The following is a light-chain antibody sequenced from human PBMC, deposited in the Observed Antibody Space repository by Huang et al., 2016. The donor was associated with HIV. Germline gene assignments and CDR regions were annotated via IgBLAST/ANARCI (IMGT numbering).Light chain of an antibody. V-gene: IGKV3-20*01. CDR1: QSVSSSS. J-gene: IGKJ2*01. CDR2: GAS. CDR3: QQYDSSPYT. Sequence: EIVLTQSPDTLSLSPGERATLSCRASQSVSSSSLAWYHQRPGQAPRLLIYGASSRATGIPDRFSGSGSGTDFTLTITRLEPEDFAVYYCQQYDSSPYTFGQGTKLEIK.